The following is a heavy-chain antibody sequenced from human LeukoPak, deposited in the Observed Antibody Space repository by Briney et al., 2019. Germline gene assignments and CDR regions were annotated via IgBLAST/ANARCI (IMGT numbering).Heavy chain of an antibody. CDR3: ARALWGSRYFDY. CDR2: INHSGST. J-gene: IGHJ4*02. Sequence: SETLSLTCAVYGGSFSGYYWSWIRQPPGKGLEWIGEINHSGSTNYNPSLKSRVTISVDTSENQFSLKLSSVTAADTAVYYCARALWGSRYFDYWGQGTLVTVSS. D-gene: IGHD3-16*01. CDR1: GGSFSGYY. V-gene: IGHV4-34*01.